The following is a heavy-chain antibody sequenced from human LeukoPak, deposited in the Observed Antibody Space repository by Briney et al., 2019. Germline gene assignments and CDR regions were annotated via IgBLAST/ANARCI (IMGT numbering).Heavy chain of an antibody. CDR1: GGSISSGAYS. D-gene: IGHD3-22*01. J-gene: IGHJ4*02. Sequence: SETLSLTCAVSGGSISSGAYSRTWIRQPPGKGLEWIGYIYHSGSTYYNPSLKSRVTISVDRSKNQFSLKVRSVTAADTAVYHCARVRDDSSGDYYRFGNYHFDYWGQGILVTVSS. CDR3: ARVRDDSSGDYYRFGNYHFDY. V-gene: IGHV4-30-2*01. CDR2: IYHSGST.